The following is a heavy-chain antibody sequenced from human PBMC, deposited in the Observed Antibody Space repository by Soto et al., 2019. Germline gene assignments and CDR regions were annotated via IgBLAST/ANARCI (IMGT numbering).Heavy chain of an antibody. CDR2: LFSNDEK. CDR1: GFSLSNARMG. D-gene: IGHD3-3*01. Sequence: QVTLKESGPVLVKPTETLTLTCTVSGFSLSNARMGVSWIRQPPGKALEWLAHLFSNDEKSYSTSLKSRLNISKDTSKRPVVLTLTHMYLVDTATSACARIAYYDFWNGYYYLGFYYWGQETLVTVCS. J-gene: IGHJ4*02. V-gene: IGHV2-26*01. CDR3: ARIAYYDFWNGYYYLGFYY.